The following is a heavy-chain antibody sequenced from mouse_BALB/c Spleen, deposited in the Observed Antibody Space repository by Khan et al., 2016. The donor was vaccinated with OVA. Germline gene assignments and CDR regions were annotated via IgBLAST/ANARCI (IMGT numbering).Heavy chain of an antibody. CDR2: IWAGGST. V-gene: IGHV2-9*02. D-gene: IGHD1-3*01. CDR3: ARAFYNGACFAY. Sequence: VQLQESGPGLVAPSQTLSISCTVSGFSISNYGVHWVRQPPGKGLEWLGVIWAGGSTNLNSAPMSRLSHTKSNSKNQVFLTMNSLQTDDTAMYYYARAFYNGACFAYWGQGTLVTVSA. CDR1: GFSISNYG. J-gene: IGHJ3*01.